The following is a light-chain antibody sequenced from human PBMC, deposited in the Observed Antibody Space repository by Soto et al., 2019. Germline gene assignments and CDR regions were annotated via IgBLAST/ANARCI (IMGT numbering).Light chain of an antibody. V-gene: IGKV3-15*01. CDR2: GAT. CDR3: QQYNNWPRT. J-gene: IGKJ1*01. Sequence: EIVMTQSPATLSVSPGERATLSCRASQSVSILVAWYQQKPGQAPRLLIHGATTRATGIPARFSGSGSGTEFTLTNSSLQYEDFAVYYCQQYNNWPRTFGQGTKVEIK. CDR1: QSVSIL.